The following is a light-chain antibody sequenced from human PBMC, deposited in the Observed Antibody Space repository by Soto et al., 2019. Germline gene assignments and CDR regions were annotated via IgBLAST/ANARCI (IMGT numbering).Light chain of an antibody. Sequence: QSALTQPASVSGSPRQSITISCTGTSSDVGSYNLVSWYQQHPGAAPKLLIYEGSKRPSGVSNRFSGSKSGSTASLSISGLQSEDEADYYCVSYTSTSTLVFGTGTKLTVL. J-gene: IGLJ1*01. CDR2: EGS. CDR1: SSDVGSYNL. V-gene: IGLV2-14*02. CDR3: VSYTSTSTLV.